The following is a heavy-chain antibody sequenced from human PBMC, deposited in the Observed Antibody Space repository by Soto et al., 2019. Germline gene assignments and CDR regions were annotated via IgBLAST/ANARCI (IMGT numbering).Heavy chain of an antibody. J-gene: IGHJ4*02. V-gene: IGHV3-23*01. D-gene: IGHD6-19*01. CDR1: GLTFSSNA. CDR3: ATGGVAGVPLAY. Sequence: EVHLLESGGGLVQPGGSLRLSCAASGLTFSSNAMSWVRQAPGKGLEWVSAISGSGGSTYYVDSVKGRFTVSRDNSKNMRYLHRNSLRAEDTAVYSWATGGVAGVPLAYWGQGTLVTVSS. CDR2: ISGSGGST.